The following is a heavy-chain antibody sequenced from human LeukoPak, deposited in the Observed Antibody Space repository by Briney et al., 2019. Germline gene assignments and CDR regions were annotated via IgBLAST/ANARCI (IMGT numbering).Heavy chain of an antibody. J-gene: IGHJ4*02. V-gene: IGHV3-30*18. Sequence: PGRSLRLSCAASGFTFSSYGMHWVRQAPGKGLEWVAVISYDGSNKYFADSVKGRFTISRDNSKNTLYLQMNRLRGDGTAVYYCAKDVGKWESLHFFDYWGQGTLVTVSS. CDR1: GFTFSSYG. D-gene: IGHD1-26*01. CDR3: AKDVGKWESLHFFDY. CDR2: ISYDGSNK.